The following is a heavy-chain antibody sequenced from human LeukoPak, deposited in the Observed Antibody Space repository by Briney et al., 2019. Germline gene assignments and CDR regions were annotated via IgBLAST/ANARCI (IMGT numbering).Heavy chain of an antibody. J-gene: IGHJ4*02. Sequence: GGSLRLSCAASGFTFSTYAMIWVRQAPGKGLEWVSVISNGGGSTQYADSVKGRFTISRDNSKNTVYLQMNSLRDEDTAVYYCVKDPGGMIRGVVMNWGQGTLVTVSS. CDR2: ISNGGGST. V-gene: IGHV3-23*01. D-gene: IGHD3-10*01. CDR3: VKDPGGMIRGVVMN. CDR1: GFTFSTYA.